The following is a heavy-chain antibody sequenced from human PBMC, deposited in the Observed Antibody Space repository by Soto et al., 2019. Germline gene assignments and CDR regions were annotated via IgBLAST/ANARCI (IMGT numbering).Heavy chain of an antibody. D-gene: IGHD6-19*01. CDR2: IDVGSGNA. J-gene: IGHJ5*02. CDR3: ARGVRSGWYGNNWFDP. CDR1: GFTFSTSA. Sequence: SVKVSCKTSGFTFSTSAVHWVRQARGHRLQWIGWIDVGSGNANYAQMLQERVTISRDMSTSTAYMELRSLRSEDTAVYYCARGVRSGWYGNNWFDPWGQGTLVTVSS. V-gene: IGHV1-58*01.